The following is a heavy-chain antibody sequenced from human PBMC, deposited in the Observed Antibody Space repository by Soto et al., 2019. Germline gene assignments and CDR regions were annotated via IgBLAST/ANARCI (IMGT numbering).Heavy chain of an antibody. V-gene: IGHV1-8*01. CDR1: GYTFTSYD. CDR2: MNPNSGNT. Sequence: QVQLVQSGAEVKKPGASVKVSCKASGYTFTSYDINWVRQATGQGLEWMGWMNPNSGNTGYAQKVQGRVTMTRNTSISTAYMELSSLRSEDTAVYYCAREGIAVAGTDYYYYMDVWGKGTTVTVSS. J-gene: IGHJ6*03. D-gene: IGHD6-19*01. CDR3: AREGIAVAGTDYYYYMDV.